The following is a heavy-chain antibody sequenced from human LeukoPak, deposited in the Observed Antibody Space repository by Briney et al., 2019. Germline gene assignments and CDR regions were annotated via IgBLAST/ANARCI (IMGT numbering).Heavy chain of an antibody. D-gene: IGHD1-26*01. CDR3: ARSGGSYTLDVAY. CDR1: GGSISSSSYY. J-gene: IGHJ4*02. V-gene: IGHV4-39*07. CDR2: VFYSGNT. Sequence: SETLSLTCTVSGGSISSSSYYWGWIRQPPGKGLEWIGSVFYSGNTYYNSSLKSRVNISIDTSKNQFSLKLSSVTAADTAVYYCARSGGSYTLDVAYWGQGILVTVSS.